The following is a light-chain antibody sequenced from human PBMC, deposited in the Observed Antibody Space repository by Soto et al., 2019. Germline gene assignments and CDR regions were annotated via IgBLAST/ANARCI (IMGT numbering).Light chain of an antibody. Sequence: DIQLTQSPSFLSASVGDRVTITCRASQDISSYLAWYQQKPGKAPKYLIFDASTLQSGVPSRFSGSGSGTEFTLTVSSLQPEDFATYYCQQLKSYPITFGQGTRLEIK. CDR1: QDISSY. V-gene: IGKV1-9*01. CDR3: QQLKSYPIT. CDR2: DAS. J-gene: IGKJ5*01.